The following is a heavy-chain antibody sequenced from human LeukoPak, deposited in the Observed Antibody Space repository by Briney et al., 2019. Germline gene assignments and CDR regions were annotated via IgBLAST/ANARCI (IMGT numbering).Heavy chain of an antibody. CDR2: INPNSGGT. CDR1: GYTFTGYY. CDR3: AREYYDSSGYYYHDAFDI. V-gene: IGHV1-2*06. D-gene: IGHD3-22*01. Sequence: ASVKVSCKASGYTFTGYYMHWVRQAPGQGLEWMGRINPNSGGTNYAQKFQGRVTMTRDTSISTAYMELSRLRSDGTAVYYCAREYYDSSGYYYHDAFDIWGQGTMVTVSS. J-gene: IGHJ3*02.